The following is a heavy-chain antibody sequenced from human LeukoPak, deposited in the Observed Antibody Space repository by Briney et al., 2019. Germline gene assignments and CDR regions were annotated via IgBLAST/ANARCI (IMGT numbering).Heavy chain of an antibody. CDR1: GYIFTSYA. J-gene: IGHJ4*02. CDR2: INAGNGNT. CDR3: ARRGLDY. V-gene: IGHV1-3*01. D-gene: IGHD3-16*01. Sequence: ASVKVSCKASGYIFTSYAMHWVRQAPGQRLKWMGWINAGNGNTKYSQKFQGRVTITRDTSTSTAYMELRSLTSDDTAVYYCARRGLDYWGQGTLVTVPS.